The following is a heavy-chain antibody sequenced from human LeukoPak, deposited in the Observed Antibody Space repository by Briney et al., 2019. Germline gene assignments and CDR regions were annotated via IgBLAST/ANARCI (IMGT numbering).Heavy chain of an antibody. J-gene: IGHJ6*02. V-gene: IGHV4-39*07. CDR3: ATSMGVSVVVPAAGYGMGV. CDR2: IYYSGST. Sequence: SETLSLTCTVSGGSISSSSYYWGWIRQPPGKGLEWIGSIYYSGSTNYNPSLKSRVTISVDTSKNQFSLKLSSVTAADTAVYYCATSMGVSVVVPAAGYGMGVWGQGTTVTVSS. CDR1: GGSISSSSYY. D-gene: IGHD2-2*01.